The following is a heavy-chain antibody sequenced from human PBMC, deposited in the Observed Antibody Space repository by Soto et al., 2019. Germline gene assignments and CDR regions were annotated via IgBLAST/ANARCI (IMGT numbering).Heavy chain of an antibody. CDR2: MNPNSGNT. J-gene: IGHJ4*02. D-gene: IGHD3-16*02. CDR3: ARGAHYYYIRKTYRSSLDS. CDR1: GYTFTSYD. Sequence: QVQLVQSGAEGKKPGASVKVSCKASGYTFTSYDITWVRQATGQGLEWMGWMNPNSGNTGYAQKFQGRVTMTRNTSISTAYMELSSLRSEDTAVYYCARGAHYYYIRKTYRSSLDSWGQGTLVTVSS. V-gene: IGHV1-8*01.